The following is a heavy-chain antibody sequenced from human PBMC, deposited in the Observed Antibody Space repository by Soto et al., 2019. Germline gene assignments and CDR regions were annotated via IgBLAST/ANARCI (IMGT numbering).Heavy chain of an antibody. CDR1: NGSISTYY. D-gene: IGHD3-9*01. CDR2: VYYSGST. J-gene: IGHJ5*02. V-gene: IGHV4-59*01. Sequence: AETLSLTCTVSNGSISTYYWTWVRQPPGKGLEWIGYVYYSGSTNYNPSIKRRVGMSIDTSKNQFSLELESVTAADTATYYCVRDYLLTGFDTWGQGTLVTVSS. CDR3: VRDYLLTGFDT.